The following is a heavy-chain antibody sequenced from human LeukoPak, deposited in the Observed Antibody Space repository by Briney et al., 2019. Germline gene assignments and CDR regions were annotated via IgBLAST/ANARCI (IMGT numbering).Heavy chain of an antibody. J-gene: IGHJ6*02. CDR3: ATPQGGSYYYYGMDV. CDR2: IYSGGST. CDR1: GFTFSSYG. Sequence: PGGSLRLSCAASGFTFSSYGMHWVRQAPGKGLEWVSVIYSGGSTYYADSVKGRFTISRDNSKNTLYLQMNSLRAEDTAVYYCATPQGGSYYYYGMDVWGQGTTVTVSS. D-gene: IGHD2-15*01. V-gene: IGHV3-NL1*01.